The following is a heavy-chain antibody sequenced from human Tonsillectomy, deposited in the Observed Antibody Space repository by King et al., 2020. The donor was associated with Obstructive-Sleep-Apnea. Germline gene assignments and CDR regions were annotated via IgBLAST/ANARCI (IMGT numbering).Heavy chain of an antibody. V-gene: IGHV3-30*18. CDR3: AKTATITLVRGVFITGGFDY. CDR2: ISYDGSNK. Sequence: VQLVESGGGVVQPGRSLRLSCAASGFTFSVYGMHWVRQAPGKGLEWVAIISYDGSNKYYADSVKGRFTISRDNSKNTLYLQMNSLRAEDTAVYYCAKTATITLVRGVFITGGFDYWGQGTLVTVSS. CDR1: GFTFSVYG. D-gene: IGHD3-10*01. J-gene: IGHJ4*02.